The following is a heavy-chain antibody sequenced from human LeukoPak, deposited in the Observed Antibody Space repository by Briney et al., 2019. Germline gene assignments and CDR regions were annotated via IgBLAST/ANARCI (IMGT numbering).Heavy chain of an antibody. CDR2: IYYTGPT. V-gene: IGHV4-39*07. CDR3: ARGIGYSYAIVALGY. CDR1: GVSISTSRYY. Sequence: PSETLSLTCTVSGVSISTSRYYWGWRRQPPGKGLEWSGNIYYTGPTYYNPSLKSRVTISVDTSKNQFSLKLSSVTAADTAVYYCARGIGYSYAIVALGYWGQGTLVTVSS. J-gene: IGHJ4*02. D-gene: IGHD5-18*01.